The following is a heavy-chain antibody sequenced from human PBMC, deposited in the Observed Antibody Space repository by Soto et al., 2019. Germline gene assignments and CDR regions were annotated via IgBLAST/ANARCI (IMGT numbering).Heavy chain of an antibody. CDR2: INPNSGGT. CDR3: ARGKVLRSYYYGMDV. Sequence: SVKVAWKTSGYTVTGYYMHLVRQAPGQGLEWMGWINPNSGGTNYAQKFQGRVTMTRDTSISKAYMELSRLRSDDTAVYYCARGKVLRSYYYGMDVWGQGTTVTVSS. J-gene: IGHJ6*02. V-gene: IGHV1-2*02. D-gene: IGHD4-17*01. CDR1: GYTVTGYY.